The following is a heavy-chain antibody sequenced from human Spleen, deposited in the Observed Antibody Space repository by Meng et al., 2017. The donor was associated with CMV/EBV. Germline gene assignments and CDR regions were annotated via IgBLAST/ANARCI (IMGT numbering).Heavy chain of an antibody. CDR2: IRYDGSKK. CDR3: AKDDSAYFDFRSGYSTPPDY. Sequence: LSLTCAASGFSFRSYGMQWVRQAPGKGLEWVAFIRYDGSKKYYVDSVKGRFTISRDNSKNVLYLQMNSLRVADTAVYYCAKDDSAYFDFRSGYSTPPDYWGQGTLVTVSS. V-gene: IGHV3-30*02. D-gene: IGHD3-3*01. J-gene: IGHJ4*02. CDR1: GFSFRSYG.